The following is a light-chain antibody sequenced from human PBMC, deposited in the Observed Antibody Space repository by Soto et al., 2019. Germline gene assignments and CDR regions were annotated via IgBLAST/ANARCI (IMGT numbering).Light chain of an antibody. Sequence: VLTHSPFTLSLSPGERATLSCRASQSFRGLLAWYQQKPGQAPRLLIYDVSNRATGIPARFSGSGSGTDFTLTISSLEPEDFAVYYCQQRSNWPATFGQGTKV. CDR2: DVS. CDR3: QQRSNWPAT. J-gene: IGKJ1*01. V-gene: IGKV3-11*01. CDR1: QSFRGL.